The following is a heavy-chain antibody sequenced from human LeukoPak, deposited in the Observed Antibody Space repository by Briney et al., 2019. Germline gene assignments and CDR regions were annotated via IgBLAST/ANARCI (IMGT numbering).Heavy chain of an antibody. CDR1: GGSISSGGYS. V-gene: IGHV4-30-2*01. J-gene: IGHJ4*02. CDR2: IYHSGST. D-gene: IGHD5-12*01. Sequence: PSETLSLTCAVSGGSISSGGYSGSWIRQPPGKGLEWIGYIYHSGSTYYNPTLKSRVTISVDTSKNQFSLKLSSVTAADTAVYYCARVDIVATIDDYWGQGTLVTVSS. CDR3: ARVDIVATIDDY.